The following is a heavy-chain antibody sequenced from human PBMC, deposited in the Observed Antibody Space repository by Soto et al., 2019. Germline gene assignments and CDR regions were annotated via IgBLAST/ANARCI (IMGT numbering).Heavy chain of an antibody. D-gene: IGHD2-2*01. CDR3: ARDAMDCSSTSCYGGWFDP. V-gene: IGHV3-7*01. CDR1: GFTFSSYW. CDR2: IKQDGSEK. Sequence: GGSLRLSCAASGFTFSSYWMSWVRQAPGKGLEWVANIKQDGSEKYYVDSVKGRFTISRDNAKNSLYLQMNSLRAEDTAVYYCARDAMDCSSTSCYGGWFDPWGQGTLVTVSS. J-gene: IGHJ5*02.